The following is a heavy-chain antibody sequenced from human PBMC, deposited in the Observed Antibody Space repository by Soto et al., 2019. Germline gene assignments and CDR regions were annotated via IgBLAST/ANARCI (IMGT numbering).Heavy chain of an antibody. CDR3: AKDYRRVVQPFDY. J-gene: IGHJ4*02. V-gene: IGHV3-23*01. Sequence: PGGSLRLSCAASGFTFSSYAMNWVRQAPGKGLEWVSAISGSGGSTYYADSVKGRFTISRDNSKNTLYLQMNSLRAEDTAVYYCAKDYRRVVQPFDYWGQGTLVTVSS. CDR2: ISGSGGST. D-gene: IGHD1-26*01. CDR1: GFTFSSYA.